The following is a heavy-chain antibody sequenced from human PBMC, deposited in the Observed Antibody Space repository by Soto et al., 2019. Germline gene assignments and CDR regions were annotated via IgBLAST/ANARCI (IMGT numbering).Heavy chain of an antibody. J-gene: IGHJ4*02. CDR3: ASWITIFGVVKDSYFDY. D-gene: IGHD3-3*01. Sequence: QLQLQESGSGLVKPSQTLSLTCAVSGGSISSGGYSWSWIRQPPGKGLEWIGYIYHSGSTYYNPSLKSRVTISVDRSKNQFSLKLSSVTAADTAVSYCASWITIFGVVKDSYFDYWGQGTLVTVSS. V-gene: IGHV4-30-2*01. CDR2: IYHSGST. CDR1: GGSISSGGYS.